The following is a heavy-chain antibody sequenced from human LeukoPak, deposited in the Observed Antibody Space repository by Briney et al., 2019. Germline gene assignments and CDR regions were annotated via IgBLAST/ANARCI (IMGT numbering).Heavy chain of an antibody. Sequence: SQTLSLTCAISGDIVSSNSVTWNWIRQSPSRGLEWLGRTYYRSSWCNDYAVSVRGRITVNPDTSKNQFSLHLNSVTPEDTAVYYCARRLTQYDCFDPWGQGILVTVSS. CDR2: TYYRSSWCN. V-gene: IGHV6-1*01. J-gene: IGHJ5*02. CDR1: GDIVSSNSVT. D-gene: IGHD2-2*01. CDR3: ARRLTQYDCFDP.